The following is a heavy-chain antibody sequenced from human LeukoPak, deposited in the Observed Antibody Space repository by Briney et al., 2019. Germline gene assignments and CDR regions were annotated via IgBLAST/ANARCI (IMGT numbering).Heavy chain of an antibody. D-gene: IGHD2-8*01. CDR2: ISYDGSNK. CDR1: GFTFSSYG. J-gene: IGHJ6*02. CDR3: AKGLMVYALYYYYGMDV. V-gene: IGHV3-30*18. Sequence: GGSLRLSCAASGFTFSSYGMHWVRQAPGKGLEWVAVISYDGSNKYYADSVKGRFTISRDNSKNTLYLQMNSLRAEDTAVYYCAKGLMVYALYYYYGMDVWGQGTTVTVSS.